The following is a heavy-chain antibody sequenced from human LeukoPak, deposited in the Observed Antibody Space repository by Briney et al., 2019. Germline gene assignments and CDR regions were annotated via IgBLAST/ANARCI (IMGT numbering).Heavy chain of an antibody. V-gene: IGHV3-33*08. CDR2: IWYDGSNK. J-gene: IGHJ4*02. Sequence: GSLRLSCAASGFTFSNYWMTWVRQAPGKGLEWVAVIWYDGSNKYYADSVKGRFTTSRDNSKNTLYLQMNSLRAEDTAVYYCAREGAGFWSGYYRGDFDYWGQGTLVTVSS. CDR3: AREGAGFWSGYYRGDFDY. CDR1: GFTFSNYW. D-gene: IGHD3-3*01.